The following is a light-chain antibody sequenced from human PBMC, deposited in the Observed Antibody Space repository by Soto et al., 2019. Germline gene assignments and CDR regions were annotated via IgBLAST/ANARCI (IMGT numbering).Light chain of an antibody. J-gene: IGKJ1*01. CDR1: QSISSW. CDR2: DAS. CDR3: KQYNSLVT. Sequence: DLQMNQSPSTLSASVGDRVTITCRASQSISSWLAWYQQKPGKAPKLLIYDASSLESGVQSSFSGSGSGTEFTLTIRSLQPDDFATYYCKQYNSLVTFGQGTKVDI. V-gene: IGKV1-5*01.